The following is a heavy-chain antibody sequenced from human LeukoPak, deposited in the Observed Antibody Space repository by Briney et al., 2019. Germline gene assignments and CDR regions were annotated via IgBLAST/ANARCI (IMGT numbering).Heavy chain of an antibody. V-gene: IGHV3-23*01. CDR2: IGGDSRT. D-gene: IGHD3-3*01. CDR3: AKDIFVWSFHH. CDR1: GFTFSPSA. Sequence: GGSLRLSCAASGFTFSPSAMSWVRQAPGKGLQWVSGIGGDSRTHYTDSVEGRFTISRDNSKNVLYLQMDNLRVEDTAVYYCAKDIFVWSFHHWGQGTLVTVSS. J-gene: IGHJ4*02.